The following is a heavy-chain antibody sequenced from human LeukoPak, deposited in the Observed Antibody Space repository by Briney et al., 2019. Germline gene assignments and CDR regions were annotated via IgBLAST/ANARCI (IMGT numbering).Heavy chain of an antibody. V-gene: IGHV1-24*01. CDR3: ARVGSKPPLTVFDY. CDR1: GYTLTELS. CDR2: FDPEDGET. Sequence: ASVKVSCKVSGYTLTELSMHWVRQAPGKGLEWMGGFDPEDGETIYAQKFQGRVTMTRDTSTSTVYMELSSLRSEDTAVYYCARVGSKPPLTVFDYWGREPWSPSPQ. J-gene: IGHJ4*02. D-gene: IGHD1-14*01.